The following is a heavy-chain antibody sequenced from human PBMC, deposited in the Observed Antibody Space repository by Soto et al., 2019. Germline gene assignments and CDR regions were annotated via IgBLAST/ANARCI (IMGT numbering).Heavy chain of an antibody. V-gene: IGHV4-4*07. D-gene: IGHD3-9*01. CDR1: GGSMSNYY. J-gene: IGHJ4*02. CDR3: ARELPSIYEILTGHFDH. Sequence: TSETLSLTSTVSGGSMSNYYWSWIRQPAGKGLEWIGRIYTTGSTHYNPSLKSRVTLSIDMSKNQFSLKLNSVTAADTAVYYCARELPSIYEILTGHFDHWGQGTLVTVSS. CDR2: IYTTGST.